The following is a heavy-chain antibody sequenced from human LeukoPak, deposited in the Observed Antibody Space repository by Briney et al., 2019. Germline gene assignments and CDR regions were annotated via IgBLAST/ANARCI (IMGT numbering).Heavy chain of an antibody. Sequence: ASVKVSCVSSGYTFNGSFIMGVRQAPGQGLEWMGWISPYNENTNYAQKFQDRVTMTTDTSTSTTYMELTSLTSDDSAIYYCARSSEWGLPAVGAICFDSWGQGILVTVSS. CDR1: GYTFNGSF. J-gene: IGHJ4*02. CDR2: ISPYNENT. CDR3: ARSSEWGLPAVGAICFDS. V-gene: IGHV1-18*01. D-gene: IGHD1-26*01.